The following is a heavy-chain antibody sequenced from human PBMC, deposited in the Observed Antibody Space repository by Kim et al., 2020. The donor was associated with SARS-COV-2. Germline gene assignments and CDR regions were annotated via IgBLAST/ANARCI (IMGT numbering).Heavy chain of an antibody. J-gene: IGHJ6*02. CDR3: ARLGPVTANYYYGMDV. D-gene: IGHD2-21*02. V-gene: IGHV3-53*01. Sequence: DSVRGRFTISRDNARNTVYFQRNSLRAEDTAVYYCARLGPVTANYYYGMDVWGQGTTVTVSS.